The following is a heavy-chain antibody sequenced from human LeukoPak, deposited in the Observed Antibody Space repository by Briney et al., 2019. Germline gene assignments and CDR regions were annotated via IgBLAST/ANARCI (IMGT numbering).Heavy chain of an antibody. CDR2: ISAYNGNT. J-gene: IGHJ4*02. D-gene: IGHD3-3*01. CDR3: ARVAVVGYYGDYFDY. CDR1: GYTFTSYG. Sequence: ASVKVSCKASGYTFTSYGISWVRQAPGQGLEWMGWISAYNGNTNYAQKLQGRVTMTTDTSTSTAYMELRSLRSDDTAVYYCARVAVVGYYGDYFDYWGQGTLVTVSS. V-gene: IGHV1-18*01.